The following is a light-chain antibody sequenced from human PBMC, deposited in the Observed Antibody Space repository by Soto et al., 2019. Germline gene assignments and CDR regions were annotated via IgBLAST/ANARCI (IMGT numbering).Light chain of an antibody. J-gene: IGKJ2*03. V-gene: IGKV3-20*01. CDR1: QSVSRSL. CDR2: GAS. Sequence: EIVLTQSPGTLSLSPGERATLSCRASQSVSRSLLAWYQQKPGQAPRLLIYGASTRATGIADRFSGSGSGTYFTLTISRLEPEDFAVYYCQQYGSPPPYSFGQGTKLEIK. CDR3: QQYGSPPPYS.